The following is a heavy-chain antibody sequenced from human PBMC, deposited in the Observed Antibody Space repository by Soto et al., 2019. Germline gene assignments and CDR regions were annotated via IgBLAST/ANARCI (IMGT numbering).Heavy chain of an antibody. CDR1: GFTFSSYG. Sequence: QVQLGESGGGVVQPGRSLRLSCAASGFTFSSYGMHWVRQAPGKGLEWVAVIWSDGSNKYYADSVKGRFTSSRDNSKNTLYMQMNSLRAEDTAVYYCARGRYCISPSCYYVAEYFQHWGQGTLVTVSS. J-gene: IGHJ1*01. D-gene: IGHD2-2*01. CDR2: IWSDGSNK. V-gene: IGHV3-33*01. CDR3: ARGRYCISPSCYYVAEYFQH.